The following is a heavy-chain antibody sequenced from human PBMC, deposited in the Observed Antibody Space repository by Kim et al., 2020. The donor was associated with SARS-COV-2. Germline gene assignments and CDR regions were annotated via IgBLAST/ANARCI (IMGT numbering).Heavy chain of an antibody. J-gene: IGHJ6*02. Sequence: GGSLRLSCAASGFTVSSNYMSWVRQAPGKGLEWVSVIYSGGSTYYADSVKGRFTISRDNSKNTLYLQMNSLTAADTAVYYCARDDTIYYYGMDVWCQGTT. D-gene: IGHD3-3*01. CDR1: GFTVSSNY. CDR2: IYSGGST. CDR3: ARDDTIYYYGMDV. V-gene: IGHV3-53*01.